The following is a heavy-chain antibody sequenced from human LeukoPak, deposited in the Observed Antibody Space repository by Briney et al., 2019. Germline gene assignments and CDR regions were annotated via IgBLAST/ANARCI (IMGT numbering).Heavy chain of an antibody. CDR3: ARGLGIQTFDY. V-gene: IGHV3-66*02. CDR2: IYSGGST. CDR1: GFTVSSNY. Sequence: GGSLRLSCAASGFTVSSNYMSWVRQAPGKGLEGVSVIYSGGSTYYADSVKGRFTISRDNSKNTLYLQMNSLRAEDTAVYYCARGLGIQTFDYWGQGTLVTVSS. D-gene: IGHD5-18*01. J-gene: IGHJ4*02.